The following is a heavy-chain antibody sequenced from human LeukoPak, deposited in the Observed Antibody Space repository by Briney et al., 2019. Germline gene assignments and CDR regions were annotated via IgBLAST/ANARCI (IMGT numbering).Heavy chain of an antibody. J-gene: IGHJ4*02. D-gene: IGHD6-13*01. V-gene: IGHV3-30*04. CDR2: ISYDGSNK. CDR3: ARAGGSSSCPARVGCYFDY. Sequence: PGGSLRLSCAASGFTFSSYAMHWVRQAPGRGLEWVAVISYDGSNKYYADSVKGRFTISRDNSKNTLYLQMNSLRAEDTAVYYCARAGGSSSCPARVGCYFDYWGQGTLVTVSS. CDR1: GFTFSSYA.